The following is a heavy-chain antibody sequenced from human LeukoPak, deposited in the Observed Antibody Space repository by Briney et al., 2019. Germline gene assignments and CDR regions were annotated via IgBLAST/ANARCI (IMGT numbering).Heavy chain of an antibody. D-gene: IGHD5-18*01. Sequence: PGGSLRLSCAASGLTFSNYAMTWVRQAPGKGLEWIGEINHSGSTNYNPSLKSRDTISVDTSKNQFSLKLSSVTAADTAVYYCARGGYSYGPWGQGTMVTVSS. CDR2: INHSGST. J-gene: IGHJ3*01. CDR3: ARGGYSYGP. V-gene: IGHV4-34*01. CDR1: GLTFSNYA.